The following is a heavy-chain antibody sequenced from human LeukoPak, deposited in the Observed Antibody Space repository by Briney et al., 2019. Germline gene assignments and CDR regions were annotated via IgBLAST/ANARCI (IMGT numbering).Heavy chain of an antibody. D-gene: IGHD6-13*01. J-gene: IGHJ5*02. V-gene: IGHV3-23*01. CDR1: GFPFNSYA. CDR2: ISGSGDKI. Sequence: GGSLRLSCAASGFPFNSYAMTWVRQAPGKGLEWVSGISGSGDKIYSAGSVKGRFTISRDNSKNMLFLQMNGLRAEDTAVYYCAKDRTYDSSARFAPWGQRTLVTVSS. CDR3: AKDRTYDSSARFAP.